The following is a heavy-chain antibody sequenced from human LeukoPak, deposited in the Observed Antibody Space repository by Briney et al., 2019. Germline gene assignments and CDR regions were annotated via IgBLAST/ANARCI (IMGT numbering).Heavy chain of an antibody. Sequence: GGSLRLSCAASGFTFSSYGMHWVRQAPGKGPEWVANIKQDGSVEHYLDSVKGRFTISRDNAKNSLILQMNSLRAEDTAVYYCARWAGVTDYWGQGTLVTVSS. CDR2: IKQDGSVE. V-gene: IGHV3-7*01. CDR1: GFTFSSYG. CDR3: ARWAGVTDY. J-gene: IGHJ4*02. D-gene: IGHD5-18*01.